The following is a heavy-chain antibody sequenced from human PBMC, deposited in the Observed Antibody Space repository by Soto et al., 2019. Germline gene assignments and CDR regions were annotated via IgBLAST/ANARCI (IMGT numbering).Heavy chain of an antibody. Sequence: EVQLVQSGAEVKKPGESLRISCKVSGYIFPAYWISWVRQMPGKGLEWMGKISPSDSYTDYSPSFQGHVAISVDKSINTAYLQWSSLKASDTAMYYCARHVDSFDYWGQGALVTVSS. CDR1: GYIFPAYW. CDR3: ARHVDSFDY. D-gene: IGHD5-12*01. J-gene: IGHJ4*02. CDR2: ISPSDSYT. V-gene: IGHV5-10-1*01.